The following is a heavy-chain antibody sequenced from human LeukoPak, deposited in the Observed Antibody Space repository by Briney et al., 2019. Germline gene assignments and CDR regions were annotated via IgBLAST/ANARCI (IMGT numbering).Heavy chain of an antibody. J-gene: IGHJ4*02. CDR1: GGSISSSSYY. V-gene: IGHV4-39*01. Sequence: SETLSLTCTVSGGSISSSSYYWAWIRQPPGKGLEYIGSYSGSTYNNPSLKSRVTISVDTSKKQFSLKLSSVTAADTAVYFCARSSYGAGSKPYWVDYWGQGTLATVSS. CDR3: ARSSYGAGSKPYWVDY. D-gene: IGHD3-10*01. CDR2: YSGST.